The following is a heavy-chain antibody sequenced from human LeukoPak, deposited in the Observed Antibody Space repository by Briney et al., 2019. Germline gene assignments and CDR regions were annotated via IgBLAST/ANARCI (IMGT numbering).Heavy chain of an antibody. J-gene: IGHJ5*02. V-gene: IGHV3-23*01. CDR1: GFTFSDFA. D-gene: IGHD5-18*01. CDR3: ATYRQVMLPFEA. Sequence: GGSLRLSCAASGFTFSDFAMIWVRQPPGKGLEWVSSTFQGGGEIHYADSVRGRFTISRDNSRSTLFLQMNSLRGEDTAIYYCATYRQVMLPFEAWGRGTRVTVSS. CDR2: TFQGGGEI.